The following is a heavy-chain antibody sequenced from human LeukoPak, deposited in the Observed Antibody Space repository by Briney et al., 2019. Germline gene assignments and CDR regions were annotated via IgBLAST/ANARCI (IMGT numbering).Heavy chain of an antibody. CDR2: IYYSGST. CDR1: GGSISPYY. D-gene: IGHD4-17*01. Sequence: SETLSLTCTVSGGSISPYYWSWIRQPPEKGLEWIGYIYYSGSTNYNPSLKSRVTISLDTSKNQFSLKLSSVTAADTAVYYCAGPTATGGYWGQGTLVTVSS. J-gene: IGHJ4*02. V-gene: IGHV4-59*08. CDR3: AGPTATGGY.